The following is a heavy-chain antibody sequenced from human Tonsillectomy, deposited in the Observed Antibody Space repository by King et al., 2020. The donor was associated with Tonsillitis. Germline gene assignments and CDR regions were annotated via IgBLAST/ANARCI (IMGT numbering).Heavy chain of an antibody. CDR1: GGSISSYY. V-gene: IGHV4-4*07. CDR3: ARDQVLTGYRGPYYYYGMDV. J-gene: IGHJ6*02. CDR2: IYPSGSI. Sequence: VQLQESGPGLVKPSETLSLICIVSGGSISSYYWSWIRQPAGKGLEWMGRIYPSGSINYNPSLESRVSMSLDTSKNQFSLNLSSVTAADTAVYYCARDQVLTGYRGPYYYYGMDVWGQGTTVSVSS. D-gene: IGHD6-25*01.